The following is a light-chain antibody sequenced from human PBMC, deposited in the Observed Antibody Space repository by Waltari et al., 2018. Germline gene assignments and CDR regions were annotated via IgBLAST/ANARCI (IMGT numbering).Light chain of an antibody. CDR1: QNIDTY. Sequence: EIVLPQSPDPLSLSPGETVTPSCRASQNIDTYLAWYQHRPGQPPRLLIYDASNKAAGVPARFSGSGSGTAFTLTISSLEPGDFAVYYCHQRRRWPLTFGGGTKLEVK. CDR3: HQRRRWPLT. J-gene: IGKJ4*01. V-gene: IGKV3-11*01. CDR2: DAS.